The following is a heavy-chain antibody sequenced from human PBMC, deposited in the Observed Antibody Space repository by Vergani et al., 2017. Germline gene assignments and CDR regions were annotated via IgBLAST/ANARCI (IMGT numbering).Heavy chain of an antibody. CDR3: ARVDGEDGMDV. J-gene: IGHJ6*02. V-gene: IGHV4-59*01. D-gene: IGHD2-2*03. CDR2: IYYSGST. CDR1: GGSMSGYY. Sequence: QVRLQESGPGLVKPSETLSLTCSVSGGSMSGYYWSWIRQPPGKELEWIGYIYYSGSTNYNPSLKSRVTISVDTSKNQFSLKLSSVTAADTAVYYCARVDGEDGMDVWGQGTTVTVSS.